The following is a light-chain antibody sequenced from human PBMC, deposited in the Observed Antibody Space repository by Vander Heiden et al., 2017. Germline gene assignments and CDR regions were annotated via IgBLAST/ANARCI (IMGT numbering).Light chain of an antibody. V-gene: IGKV4-1*01. CDR3: QQYYNTPRT. CDR2: WAS. Sequence: DIVMTQSPDSLAVSLGDRATINCRSSQSVLYSSNNKNYLAWYQQKPGQPPKLLIYWASTRESGVPDRFSGSGSGTDFTLTISSLQAEDVAVYYCQQYYNTPRTFGGGTKVEIK. CDR1: QSVLYSSNNKNY. J-gene: IGKJ4*01.